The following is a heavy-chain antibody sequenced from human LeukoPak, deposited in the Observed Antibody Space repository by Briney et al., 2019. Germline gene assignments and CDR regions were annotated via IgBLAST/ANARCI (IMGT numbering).Heavy chain of an antibody. Sequence: PGGSLRLTCAASGFTLSYYALHWVRQAPGKGLEWVAVTYYDGNKKYYADSVKGRFTISRDSSKNTLYLQISSLRAEDTAVYYCARSSYDYGGIEGHFDYWGQGTLVTVSS. CDR3: ARSSYDYGGIEGHFDY. D-gene: IGHD4-23*01. J-gene: IGHJ4*02. CDR1: GFTLSYYA. CDR2: TYYDGNKK. V-gene: IGHV3-30*04.